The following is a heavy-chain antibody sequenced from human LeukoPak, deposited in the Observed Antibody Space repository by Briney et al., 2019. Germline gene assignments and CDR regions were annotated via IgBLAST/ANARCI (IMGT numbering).Heavy chain of an antibody. J-gene: IGHJ4*02. CDR2: ISGSGGST. V-gene: IGHV3-23*01. CDR3: ANLYYYDSSGFY. CDR1: GFTFSSYA. D-gene: IGHD3-22*01. Sequence: GGSLRLSCAASGFTFSSYAMSWVRQAPGKGLEWVSAISGSGGSTHYADSVKGRFTISRDNSKNTLYLQVNSLRAEDTAVYYCANLYYYDSSGFYWGQGTLVTVSS.